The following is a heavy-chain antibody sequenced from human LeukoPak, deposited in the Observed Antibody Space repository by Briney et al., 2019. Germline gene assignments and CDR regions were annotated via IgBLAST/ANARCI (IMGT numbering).Heavy chain of an antibody. Sequence: SETLSLTCTVSGGSISSYYWSWIRQPPGKGLEWIGYIYYSGSTNYNPSLKSRVTISVDTSKNQFSLKLSSVTAADTAVYYCANVNTVTTAYFDYWGQGTLVTVSS. V-gene: IGHV4-59*08. CDR2: IYYSGST. D-gene: IGHD4-11*01. J-gene: IGHJ4*02. CDR3: ANVNTVTTAYFDY. CDR1: GGSISSYY.